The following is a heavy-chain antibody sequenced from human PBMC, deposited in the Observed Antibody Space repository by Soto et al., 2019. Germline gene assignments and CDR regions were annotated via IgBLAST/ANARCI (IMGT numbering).Heavy chain of an antibody. CDR2: ISYDGSNK. CDR3: AKEYSGYDWDYYYGMDV. J-gene: IGHJ6*02. CDR1: GFTFSSYG. V-gene: IGHV3-30*18. Sequence: VQLVESGGGVVQPGRSLRLSCAASGFTFSSYGMHWVRQAPGKGLEWVAVISYDGSNKYYADSVKGRFTISRDNSKNTLYLQMNSLRAEDTAVYYCAKEYSGYDWDYYYGMDVWGQGTTVTVSS. D-gene: IGHD5-12*01.